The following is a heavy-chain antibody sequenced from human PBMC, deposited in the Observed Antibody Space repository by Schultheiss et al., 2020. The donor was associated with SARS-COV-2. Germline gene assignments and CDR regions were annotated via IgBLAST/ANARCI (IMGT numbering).Heavy chain of an antibody. CDR3: ARHVASIAARRGFDY. D-gene: IGHD6-6*01. CDR1: GGFISSYH. V-gene: IGHV4-4*07. Sequence: ESLKISCSVSGGFISSYHWSWIRQPAGKGLEWIGRIYTSGSTNYNPSLKSRVTMSVDTSKNQFSLKLSSVTAADTAVYYCARHVASIAARRGFDYWGQGTLVTVSS. CDR2: IYTSGST. J-gene: IGHJ4*02.